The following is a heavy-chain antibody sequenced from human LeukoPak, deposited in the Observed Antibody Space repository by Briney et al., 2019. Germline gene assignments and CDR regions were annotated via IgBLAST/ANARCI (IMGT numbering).Heavy chain of an antibody. CDR3: ARGNYFGMDV. V-gene: IGHV3-74*01. J-gene: IGHJ6*02. CDR2: INNDGSST. Sequence: GGSLRLSCAASGITFSRSWMHWVRQAPGKGLVWVSHINNDGSSTNYADSVKGRFTISRDNAENTLYLQMDSLRAEDTAVYSCARGNYFGMDVWGQGTTVTVSS. CDR1: GITFSRSW.